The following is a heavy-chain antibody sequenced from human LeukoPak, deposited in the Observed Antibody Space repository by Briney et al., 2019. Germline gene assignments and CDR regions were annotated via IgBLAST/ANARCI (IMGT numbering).Heavy chain of an antibody. V-gene: IGHV1-8*01. CDR2: MNPNSGNT. Sequence: ASVKVSCKASGYTFTSYDINWVRQATRQGLEWMGWMNPNSGNTGYAQKFQGRVTMTRNTSISTAYMELSSLRSEDTAVYYCARVENHYYGSGIPPFYYYGMDVWGQGTTVTVSS. J-gene: IGHJ6*02. D-gene: IGHD3-10*01. CDR3: ARVENHYYGSGIPPFYYYGMDV. CDR1: GYTFTSYD.